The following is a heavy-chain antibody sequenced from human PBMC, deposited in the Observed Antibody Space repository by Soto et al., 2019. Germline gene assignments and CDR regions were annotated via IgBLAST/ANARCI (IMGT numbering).Heavy chain of an antibody. CDR2: IYYSGST. CDR3: GRGGGSTVEGFDI. D-gene: IGHD4-17*01. CDR1: GGSISSGGYY. V-gene: IGHV4-31*03. Sequence: QVQLQESGPGLVKPSQTLSLTCTVSGGSISSGGYYWSWIRQHPGKGLEWIGYIYYSGSTYYNPSLTSGVTISADASNNRFSEKLSAVTASAKAVDYCGRGGGSTVEGFDIWGQEPMVTVSS. J-gene: IGHJ3*02.